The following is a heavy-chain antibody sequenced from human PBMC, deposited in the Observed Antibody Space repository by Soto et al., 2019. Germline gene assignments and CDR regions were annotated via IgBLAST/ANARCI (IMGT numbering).Heavy chain of an antibody. V-gene: IGHV3-23*01. CDR1: GFTFSTYS. J-gene: IGHJ6*03. CDR2: GGSGGST. D-gene: IGHD3-16*01. Sequence: DVQLLESGGGSVQRGGSLRLSCAASGFTFSTYSMTWVRQAPGKGLEWVSYGGSGGSTYYADSVKGRFTISRDNSKNTLYLQMNSLRAEDTAVYYCVKFRGRAYHYYYMDVWGNGTKVTVSS. CDR3: VKFRGRAYHYYYMDV.